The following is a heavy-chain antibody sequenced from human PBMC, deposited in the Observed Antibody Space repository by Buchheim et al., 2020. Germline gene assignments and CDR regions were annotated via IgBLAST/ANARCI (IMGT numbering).Heavy chain of an antibody. J-gene: IGHJ4*02. CDR3: ARGLVSTYYDILTGYFWDTAMAPAVDY. CDR2: ISSSSSYI. D-gene: IGHD3-9*01. Sequence: EVQLVESGGGLVKPGGSLRLSCAASGFTFSSYSMNWVRQAPGKGLEWVSSISSSSSYIYYADSVKGRFTISRDNAKNSLYLQMNSLRAEDTAVYYCARGLVSTYYDILTGYFWDTAMAPAVDYWGQGTL. CDR1: GFTFSSYS. V-gene: IGHV3-21*01.